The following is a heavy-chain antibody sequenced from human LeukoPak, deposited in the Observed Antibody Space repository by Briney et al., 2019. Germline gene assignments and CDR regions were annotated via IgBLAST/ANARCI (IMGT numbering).Heavy chain of an antibody. CDR2: ISGSGGST. J-gene: IGHJ4*02. D-gene: IGHD2-8*01. Sequence: PGGSLRLSCAASGFRFSDYYMSWVRQAPGKGLEWVSAISGSGGSTYYADSVKGRFTISRDNSKNTLYLQMNSLRAEDTAVYYCAKDRYCTNGVCPQGYWGQGTLVTVSS. V-gene: IGHV3-23*01. CDR3: AKDRYCTNGVCPQGY. CDR1: GFRFSDYY.